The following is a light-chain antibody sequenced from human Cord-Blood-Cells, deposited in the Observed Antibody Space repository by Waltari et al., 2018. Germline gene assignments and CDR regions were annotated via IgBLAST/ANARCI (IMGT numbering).Light chain of an antibody. V-gene: IGKV1-39*01. J-gene: IGKJ1*01. CDR1: QSISSY. CDR3: QQCNSTPWT. CDR2: AAS. Sequence: DIQMTQSPSSLSASVGDRGTITCRASQSISSYLNWYQQKPGKAPKLLIYAASSLQSGVPTRFSGSGSGTDFTLTISSLQSEDFANYYCQQCNSTPWTFGQGTKVEIK.